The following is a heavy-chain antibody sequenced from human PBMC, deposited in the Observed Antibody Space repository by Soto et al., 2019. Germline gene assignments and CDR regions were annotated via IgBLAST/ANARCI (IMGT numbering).Heavy chain of an antibody. CDR3: ARDRDIVVVPAAISNYYYGMDV. CDR2: ISAYNGNT. D-gene: IGHD2-2*02. V-gene: IGHV1-18*04. CDR1: GYTFTSYG. Sequence: GASVKVSCKASGYTFTSYGISWVRQAPGQGLEWMGWISAYNGNTNYAQKLQGRVTMTTDTSTSTAYMELRSLRSDDTAVYYCARDRDIVVVPAAISNYYYGMDVWAQGTTVTVS. J-gene: IGHJ6*02.